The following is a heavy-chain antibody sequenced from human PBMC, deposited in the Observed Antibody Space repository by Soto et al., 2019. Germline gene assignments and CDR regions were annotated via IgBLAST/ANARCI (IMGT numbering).Heavy chain of an antibody. V-gene: IGHV4-34*01. CDR3: AREVVASYGMDV. J-gene: IGHJ6*02. D-gene: IGHD5-12*01. Sequence: QVQLQQWGAGLLKPSENLSLTCAVYGGSFSGYYWSWIRQPPGKGLEWIGEINHSGSTNYNPSLKSRVTISVDTSKHQFSLKLSSVTAADTAVYYCAREVVASYGMDVWGQGTTVTVSS. CDR1: GGSFSGYY. CDR2: INHSGST.